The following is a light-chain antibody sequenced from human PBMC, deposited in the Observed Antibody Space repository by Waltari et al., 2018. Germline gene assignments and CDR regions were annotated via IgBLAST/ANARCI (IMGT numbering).Light chain of an antibody. CDR2: RND. J-gene: IGLJ3*02. CDR3: VAWDDSLSATV. CDR1: RSTIGSTY. V-gene: IGLV1-47*01. Sequence: QSVLTPPPSASGTPGPRVTISRSGSRSTIGSTYLYWYQHLPGTAPKLLIYRNDQRPSGVPDRFSGSKSGTSASLAISELRSEDEADYYCVAWDDSLSATVFGGGTKLTVL.